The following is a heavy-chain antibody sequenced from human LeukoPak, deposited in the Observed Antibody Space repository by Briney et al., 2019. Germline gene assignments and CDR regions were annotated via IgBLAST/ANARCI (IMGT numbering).Heavy chain of an antibody. CDR1: GYIFTNYW. D-gene: IGHD1-7*01. V-gene: IGHV5-51*01. Sequence: GESLKISCKGSGYIFTNYWIGWVGQMPGKGLEWMGIIYPGDSDSRYSPSSQGQVTISVDKSISTAYLQWSSLKASDTAMYYCARHELENWFDPWGQGTLVTVSS. J-gene: IGHJ5*02. CDR2: IYPGDSDS. CDR3: ARHELENWFDP.